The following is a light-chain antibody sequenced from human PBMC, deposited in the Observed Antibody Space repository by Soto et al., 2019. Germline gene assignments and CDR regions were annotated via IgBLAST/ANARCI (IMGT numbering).Light chain of an antibody. V-gene: IGKV1-9*01. Sequence: DIKLTQSPSFLSASVGDRVTITCRASQGIGSYLGWYQQAPGKAPKLLIYGASTLQSGVPSRFSGSGSGTEFTLTISSLQPEDVATYFCQQLNTYPAFGGGTKVEI. CDR2: GAS. CDR1: QGIGSY. CDR3: QQLNTYPA. J-gene: IGKJ4*01.